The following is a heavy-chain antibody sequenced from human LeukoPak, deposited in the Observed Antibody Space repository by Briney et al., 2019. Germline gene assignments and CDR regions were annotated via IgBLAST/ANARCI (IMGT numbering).Heavy chain of an antibody. V-gene: IGHV3-30*18. D-gene: IGHD7-27*01. Sequence: PGGSLRLSCAASGFTFSSYSMHWVRQAPGKGLEWVAVISYDGSNKYYADFVKGRFTISRDNSKNTLYLQMNSLRAEDTAVYHCAKVTGDNRYYYYYYMDVWGKGTTVTVSS. CDR3: AKVTGDNRYYYYYYMDV. CDR1: GFTFSSYS. CDR2: ISYDGSNK. J-gene: IGHJ6*03.